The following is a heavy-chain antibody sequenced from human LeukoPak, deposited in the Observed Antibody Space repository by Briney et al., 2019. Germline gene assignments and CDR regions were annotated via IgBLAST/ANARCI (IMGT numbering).Heavy chain of an antibody. CDR2: IYYSGST. D-gene: IGHD6-13*01. Sequence: SETLSLTCTVSGGSISSSSYYWGWIRQPPGKGLEWIGSIYYSGSTYYNPSLKSRVTISVDTSKNQFSLKLSSVTAADTAVYYCARHRIAAAGWFDPWGQGTLVTVSS. V-gene: IGHV4-39*01. CDR3: ARHRIAAAGWFDP. CDR1: GGSISSSSYY. J-gene: IGHJ5*02.